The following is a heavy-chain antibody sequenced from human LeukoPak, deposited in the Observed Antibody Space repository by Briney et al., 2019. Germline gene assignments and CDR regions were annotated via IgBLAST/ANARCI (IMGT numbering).Heavy chain of an antibody. D-gene: IGHD1-26*01. CDR2: INPDKGAT. CDR3: ATYSGNYQSAY. Sequence: ASVKVSCKASGYTFTGYYMHWVRQAPGQGLEWTGRINPDKGATNYAQKFQGRVSMTRDTSISTAYMELSRLKSDDTAVYYCATYSGNYQSAYWGQGALVTVSS. J-gene: IGHJ4*02. CDR1: GYTFTGYY. V-gene: IGHV1-2*06.